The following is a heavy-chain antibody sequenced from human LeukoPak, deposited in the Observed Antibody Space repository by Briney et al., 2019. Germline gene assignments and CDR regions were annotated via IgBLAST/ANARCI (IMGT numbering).Heavy chain of an antibody. CDR1: GFTFSNFW. J-gene: IGHJ4*02. D-gene: IGHD1-1*01. CDR3: ARKTGTTGEAFDY. Sequence: GGSLRLSCAASGFTFSNFWMSWVRQAPGKGLEWVANIKVDGSEKYYVDSVKGRFTISRDNAENSLYLRMNSLRAEDTAVYYCARKTGTTGEAFDYWGQGTQVTVSS. V-gene: IGHV3-7*03. CDR2: IKVDGSEK.